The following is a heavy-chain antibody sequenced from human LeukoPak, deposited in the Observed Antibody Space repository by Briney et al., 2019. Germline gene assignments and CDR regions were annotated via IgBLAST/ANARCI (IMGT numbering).Heavy chain of an antibody. V-gene: IGHV4-39*07. CDR1: GGSISSSSYY. D-gene: IGHD6-13*01. Sequence: PSETLSLTCTVSGGSISSSSYYWGWIRQPPGKGLEWIGEINHSGSTNYNPSLKSRVTISVDTSKNQFSLKLSSVTAADTAVYYCARGEVGSSLDYWGQGTLVTVSS. CDR2: INHSGST. CDR3: ARGEVGSSLDY. J-gene: IGHJ4*02.